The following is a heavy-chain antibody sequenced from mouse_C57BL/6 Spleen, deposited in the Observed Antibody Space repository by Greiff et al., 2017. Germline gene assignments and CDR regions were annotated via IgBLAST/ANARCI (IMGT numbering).Heavy chain of an antibody. V-gene: IGHV1-50*01. CDR3: ARTKLAIDY. Sequence: QVQLQQPGAELVKPGASVKLSCKASGYTFTSYWMQWVKQRPGQGLEWIGEIDPSDSSTNYNQKFKGKATLTVDTSSSTAYMQLSSLTSEDSAVYYCARTKLAIDYWGQGTTLTVSS. CDR1: GYTFTSYW. D-gene: IGHD6-1*01. CDR2: IDPSDSST. J-gene: IGHJ2*01.